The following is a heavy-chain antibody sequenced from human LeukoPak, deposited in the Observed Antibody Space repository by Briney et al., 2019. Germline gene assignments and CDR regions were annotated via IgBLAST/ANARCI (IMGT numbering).Heavy chain of an antibody. V-gene: IGHV3-74*01. J-gene: IGHJ1*01. CDR2: INGDGTKT. CDR3: AREGPREY. CDR1: GFIFSSHW. Sequence: GGSLRLSCASSGFIFSSHWMHWVRQAPGKGLEWVSHINGDGTKTNYADSVKGRFIISRDNARNTLFLQMNSLRDEDTAVYYCAREGPREY.